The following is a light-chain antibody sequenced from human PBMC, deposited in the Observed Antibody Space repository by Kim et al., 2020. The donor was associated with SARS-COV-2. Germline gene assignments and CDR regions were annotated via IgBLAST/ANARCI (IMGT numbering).Light chain of an antibody. CDR1: SSNIGSNY. J-gene: IGLJ3*02. CDR2: RNN. V-gene: IGLV1-47*01. CDR3: ASWDDSLSGRV. Sequence: GQRITIPCPGSSSNIGSNYVYWYQRLPGTAPKLLIYRNNHRPSGVPDRFSGSKSGTSASLAITGLRSEDEADYFCASWDDSLSGRVFGGGTQLTVL.